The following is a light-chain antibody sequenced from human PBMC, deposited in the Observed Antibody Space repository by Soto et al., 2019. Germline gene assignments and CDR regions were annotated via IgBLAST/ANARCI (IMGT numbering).Light chain of an antibody. J-gene: IGLJ1*01. CDR3: VSYTSSTTYV. V-gene: IGLV2-14*01. Sequence: QTALTQPPSASGSPGQSLTISCTGTSSDAGFYNFVSWYHQRPVQAPKIAIYDVAHRPSGVSXRFSGSKSGSTASLIISRLQAEDEADYYCVSYTSSTTYVFGTGTKVTVL. CDR1: SSDAGFYNF. CDR2: DVA.